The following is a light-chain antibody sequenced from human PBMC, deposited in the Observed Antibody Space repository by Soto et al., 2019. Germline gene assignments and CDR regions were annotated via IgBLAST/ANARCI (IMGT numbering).Light chain of an antibody. CDR3: QQYNSYPVA. CDR1: QSISSW. Sequence: DIQMTQSPSTLSASVGDRVTITCRASQSISSWLAWYQQKPGKAPKLLIYDASSLESGVPSRFSGSGSGTAFTLTSSSLQPDDFTSYYCQQYNSYPVAFGQGTKVEIK. V-gene: IGKV1-5*01. J-gene: IGKJ1*01. CDR2: DAS.